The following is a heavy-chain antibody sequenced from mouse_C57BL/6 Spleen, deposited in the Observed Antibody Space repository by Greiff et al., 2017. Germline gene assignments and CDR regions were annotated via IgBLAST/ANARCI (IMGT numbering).Heavy chain of an antibody. J-gene: IGHJ4*01. CDR1: GYAFSSYW. CDR2: IYPGDGDT. V-gene: IGHV1-80*01. D-gene: IGHD1-1*01. Sequence: VQLQQSGAELVKPGASVKISCKASGYAFSSYWMNWVKQRPGKGLEWIGQIYPGDGDTNYNGKFKGKATLTADKSSSTAYMQLSSLTSEDSAVYFCARNGGSSYVGSAMDYWGQGTSVTVSS. CDR3: ARNGGSSYVGSAMDY.